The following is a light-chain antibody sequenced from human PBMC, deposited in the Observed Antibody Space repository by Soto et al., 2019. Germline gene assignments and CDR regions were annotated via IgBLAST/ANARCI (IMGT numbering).Light chain of an antibody. CDR1: QGISSY. J-gene: IGKJ5*01. V-gene: IGKV1-39*01. CDR2: SAS. Sequence: DIQLTQSPSSLSSSVGDIFTITCRVSQGISSYLNWYRQKPGKVPKLLIYSASSLQSGVPSRFSGSGSGTDFTLTINSLQPEDFATYYCQQSYSAQITFGQGTRLEIK. CDR3: QQSYSAQIT.